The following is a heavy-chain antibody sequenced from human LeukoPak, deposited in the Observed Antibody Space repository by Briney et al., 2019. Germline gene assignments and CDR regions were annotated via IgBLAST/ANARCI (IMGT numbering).Heavy chain of an antibody. D-gene: IGHD2-8*01. V-gene: IGHV3-23*01. CDR1: GFTFSSYA. J-gene: IGHJ4*02. Sequence: GGSLRLSCAGSGFTFSSYAMSWVRQAPGKGLEWVSAISDTGATTYDADSVKGRLTISRDNSRSTLYLQMNSLRAEDTALYYCAKDTSIGRYCTNGACSPFDYWGQGTLVTVSS. CDR2: ISDTGATT. CDR3: AKDTSIGRYCTNGACSPFDY.